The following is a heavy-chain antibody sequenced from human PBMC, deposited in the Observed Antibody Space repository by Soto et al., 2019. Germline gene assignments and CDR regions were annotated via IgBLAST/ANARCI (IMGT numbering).Heavy chain of an antibody. J-gene: IGHJ6*02. CDR2: TYYRSKWYN. CDR1: GDSVSSNSAA. CDR3: ARDCTNGVFYPSYHYGMDV. Sequence: SQTLSLPRALSGDSVSSNSAAWNWIRQSPSRGLEWLGRTYYRSKWYNDYSVSMKSRITSHPDTSKNQFSLQLISVTPEDTSVYYCARDCTNGVFYPSYHYGMDVWGQGTTVTVSS. V-gene: IGHV6-1*01. D-gene: IGHD2-8*01.